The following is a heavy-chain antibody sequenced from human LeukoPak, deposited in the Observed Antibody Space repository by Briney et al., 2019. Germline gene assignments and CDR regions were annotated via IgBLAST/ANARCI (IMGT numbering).Heavy chain of an antibody. J-gene: IGHJ4*02. D-gene: IGHD3-3*02. Sequence: GGSRRLSCAASGFTFSTDAMNWVRQAPGKGLEWVSGISGSGGSTFYSDSVKGRFTISRDNSKNTLYLQINSLRAEDTAIYYCAKDDRLLARYYFDYWGQGTLVTVSS. CDR1: GFTFSTDA. CDR2: ISGSGGST. CDR3: AKDDRLLARYYFDY. V-gene: IGHV3-23*01.